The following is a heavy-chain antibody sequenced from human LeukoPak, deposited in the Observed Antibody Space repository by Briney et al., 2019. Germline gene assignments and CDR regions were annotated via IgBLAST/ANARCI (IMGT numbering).Heavy chain of an antibody. V-gene: IGHV3-7*03. Sequence: GGSLRLSCAASGFTFGSYWMSWVRQAPGKGLEWVANIKQDGSEKYYVDSVKGRFTISRDNAKNSLYLQMNSLRAEDTAVYYCARGGDYDILTGHFDYWGQGTLVTVSS. CDR3: ARGGDYDILTGHFDY. CDR1: GFTFGSYW. J-gene: IGHJ4*02. CDR2: IKQDGSEK. D-gene: IGHD3-9*01.